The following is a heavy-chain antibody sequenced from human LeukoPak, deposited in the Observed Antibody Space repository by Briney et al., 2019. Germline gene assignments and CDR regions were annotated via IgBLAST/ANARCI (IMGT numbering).Heavy chain of an antibody. V-gene: IGHV3-23*01. CDR2: ISGSGGST. Sequence: GGSLRLSCAASGFTFSSYAMSWVCQAPGKELEWVSAISGSGGSTYYADSVKGRFTISRDNSKNTLYLQMNSLRAEDTAVYYCAKDYLDSSGYYDAFDIWGQGTMVTVSS. J-gene: IGHJ3*02. CDR1: GFTFSSYA. D-gene: IGHD3-22*01. CDR3: AKDYLDSSGYYDAFDI.